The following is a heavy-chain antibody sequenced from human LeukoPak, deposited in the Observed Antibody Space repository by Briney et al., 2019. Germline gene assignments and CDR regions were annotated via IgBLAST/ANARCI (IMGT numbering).Heavy chain of an antibody. V-gene: IGHV4-38-2*02. CDR3: ARDRAAVYYFDY. CDR1: GYSISSGYY. Sequence: SETLSLTCTVSGYSISSGYYWGWIRQPPGKGLEWIGSIYHSGSTYYNPSLKSRVTISVDTSKNQFSPKPSSVTAADTAVYYCARDRAAVYYFDYWGQGTLVTVSS. D-gene: IGHD6-13*01. CDR2: IYHSGST. J-gene: IGHJ4*02.